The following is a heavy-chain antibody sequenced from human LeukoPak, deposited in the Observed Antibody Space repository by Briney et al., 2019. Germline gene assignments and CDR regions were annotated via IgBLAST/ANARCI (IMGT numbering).Heavy chain of an antibody. Sequence: SETLSLTCAVSGGSFSGYYWNWIRQPPGKGLEWIGELNHSGSTNYNPSLKSRVTISVDTSKNQFSLKLSSVTAADTAVYYCAREANIASAIVWFDPWGQGTLVIVSS. J-gene: IGHJ5*02. D-gene: IGHD6-13*01. CDR2: LNHSGST. CDR3: AREANIASAIVWFDP. V-gene: IGHV4-34*01. CDR1: GGSFSGYY.